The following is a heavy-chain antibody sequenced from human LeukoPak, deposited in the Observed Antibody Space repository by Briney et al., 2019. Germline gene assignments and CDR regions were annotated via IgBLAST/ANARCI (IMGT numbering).Heavy chain of an antibody. Sequence: PSETLSLTCTVSGGSISNYYWSWIRQPPGKGLEWIGYIYYSGTTNYNPSLKSRVTISVDTSKNQFSLKLSSVTTADTAVYYCAREPIYGSGSYYRAFDIWGQGTMVTVSS. CDR2: IYYSGTT. J-gene: IGHJ3*02. D-gene: IGHD3-10*01. CDR1: GGSISNYY. CDR3: AREPIYGSGSYYRAFDI. V-gene: IGHV4-59*01.